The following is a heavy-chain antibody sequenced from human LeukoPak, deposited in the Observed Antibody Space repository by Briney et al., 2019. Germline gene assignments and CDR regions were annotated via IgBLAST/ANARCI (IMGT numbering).Heavy chain of an antibody. V-gene: IGHV4-59*01. CDR3: AREGGYSFFDY. CDR1: GGSISSYY. CDR2: IYYSGST. Sequence: SETLSLTCTVSGGSISSYYWSWIRQPPGKGLEWIGYIYYSGSTNYNPSLKSRVTISVDTSKNQFSLKLSSVTAADTAVYYCAREGGYSFFDYWGQGTLVTVSS. J-gene: IGHJ4*02. D-gene: IGHD5-18*01.